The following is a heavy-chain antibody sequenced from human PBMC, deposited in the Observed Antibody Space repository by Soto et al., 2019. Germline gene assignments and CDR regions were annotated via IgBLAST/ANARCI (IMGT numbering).Heavy chain of an antibody. Sequence: ASVKVSCKVSGYTLTELSMHWVRQAPGKGLEWMGGFDPEDGETIYAQKFQGRVTMTEDTSTDTAYMELSSLRSEDTAVYYCATGKEIVVVHDAFDIWGQGTTVTVSS. CDR3: ATGKEIVVVHDAFDI. J-gene: IGHJ3*02. CDR1: GYTLTELS. CDR2: FDPEDGET. D-gene: IGHD3-22*01. V-gene: IGHV1-24*01.